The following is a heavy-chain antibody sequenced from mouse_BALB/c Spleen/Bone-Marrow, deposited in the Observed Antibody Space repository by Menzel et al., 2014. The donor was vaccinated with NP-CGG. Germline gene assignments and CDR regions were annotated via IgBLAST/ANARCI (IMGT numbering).Heavy chain of an antibody. CDR2: INSNGGST. Sequence: EVQVVESGGGLVQPGGSLKLSCAASGFTFSSYGMSWVRQTPDKRLELVATINSNGGSTYYPDSVKGRFTISRDNAKNSLYLQMSSLKSDDTAMYSCARDGYYVFYAMDYWGQGTSVTVSS. J-gene: IGHJ4*01. CDR3: ARDGYYVFYAMDY. CDR1: GFTFSSYG. D-gene: IGHD2-3*01. V-gene: IGHV5-6-3*01.